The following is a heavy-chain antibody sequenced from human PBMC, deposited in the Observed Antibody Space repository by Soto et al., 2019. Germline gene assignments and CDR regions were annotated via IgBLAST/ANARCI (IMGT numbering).Heavy chain of an antibody. CDR1: GGSISSGDYY. V-gene: IGHV4-30-4*01. Sequence: SETLSLTCTVSGGSISSGDYYWSWIRQPPGKGLEWIGYIYYSGRTYYNPSLKSRVTISVDTSKIQFSLKLSSVTAADAAVYYCARAWIYYYYYGMDVWGQGTTVTVSS. D-gene: IGHD2-2*03. J-gene: IGHJ6*02. CDR3: ARAWIYYYYYGMDV. CDR2: IYYSGRT.